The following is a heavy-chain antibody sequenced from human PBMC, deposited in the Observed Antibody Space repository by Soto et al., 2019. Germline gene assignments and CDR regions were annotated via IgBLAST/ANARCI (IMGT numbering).Heavy chain of an antibody. V-gene: IGHV6-1*01. CDR3: ARGVAGIGGDL. CDR1: GASVSSNTAA. CDR2: TYYRSNWRH. J-gene: IGHJ5*02. Sequence: PSQTLSLTCAIPGASVSSNTAAWNWIRSSPSRGLEWLGRTYYRSNWRHDYAVSVKSRITVNPDTSKNHFSLHLNSVTPDDTAVYCWARGVAGIGGDLWGQGTLVTFSS. D-gene: IGHD6-19*01.